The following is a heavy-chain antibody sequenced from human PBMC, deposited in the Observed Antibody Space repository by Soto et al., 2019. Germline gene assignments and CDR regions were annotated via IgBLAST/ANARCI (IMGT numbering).Heavy chain of an antibody. CDR1: GFTFSNAW. J-gene: IGHJ6*02. D-gene: IGHD3-22*01. CDR2: IKSKTDGGTT. V-gene: IGHV3-15*07. Sequence: PGGSLRLSCAASGFTFSNAWMNWVRQAPGKGLEWVGRIKSKTDGGTTDYAAPVKGRFTISRDDSKNTLYLQMNSLKTEDTAVYYYIGPNTMSPQSYYYYYGMDVWGQGTTVTVSS. CDR3: IGPNTMSPQSYYYYYGMDV.